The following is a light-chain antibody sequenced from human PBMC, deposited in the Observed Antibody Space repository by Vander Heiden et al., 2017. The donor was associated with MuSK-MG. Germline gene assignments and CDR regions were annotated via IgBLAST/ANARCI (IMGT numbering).Light chain of an antibody. CDR2: DDS. V-gene: IGLV3-21*02. J-gene: IGLJ1*01. CDR1: NVGRKV. CDR3: LVWDRTSHHYV. Sequence: SVLTQPPSVSVAPGQTATITCGGNNVGRKVVNWYQQKPGQAPVLVVYDDSTRPAGIPERFSGSNSGNTATLTSSRVEAGEEADYYCLVWDRTSHHYVFRTGTKVTVL.